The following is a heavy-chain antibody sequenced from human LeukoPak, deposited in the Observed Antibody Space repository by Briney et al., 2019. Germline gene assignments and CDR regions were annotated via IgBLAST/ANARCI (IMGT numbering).Heavy chain of an antibody. CDR1: GYTFTSYA. Sequence: VASVKVSCKASGYTFTSYAMNWVRQAPGQGLEWMGWINTNTGNPTYAQGFTGRFVFSLDTSVSTAYLQISSLKAEDTAVYYCAGSDMAYSLPFGYLHYWGQGTLVTVSS. J-gene: IGHJ4*02. CDR3: AGSDMAYSLPFGYLHY. CDR2: INTNTGNP. V-gene: IGHV7-4-1*02. D-gene: IGHD5-24*01.